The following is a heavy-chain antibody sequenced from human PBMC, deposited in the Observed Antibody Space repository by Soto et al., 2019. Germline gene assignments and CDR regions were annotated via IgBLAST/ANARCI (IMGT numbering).Heavy chain of an antibody. Sequence: SLRLSCAASGCTVSNAWMSWVRQAPGKGLEWVGRIKSKTDGGTTDYAAPVKGRFTISRDDSKNTPYLQMNSLKTEDTAVYYCTTDVIDPSYSSSSLVQDYMDVWGKGTTVTVSS. D-gene: IGHD6-6*01. J-gene: IGHJ6*03. CDR1: GCTVSNAW. CDR3: TTDVIDPSYSSSSLVQDYMDV. V-gene: IGHV3-15*01. CDR2: IKSKTDGGTT.